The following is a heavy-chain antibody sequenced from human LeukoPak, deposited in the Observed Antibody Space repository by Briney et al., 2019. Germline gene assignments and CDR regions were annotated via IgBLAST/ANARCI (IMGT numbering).Heavy chain of an antibody. V-gene: IGHV3-23*01. D-gene: IGHD3-9*01. Sequence: GGTLRLSCAASGFPFSSHGMSWVRQAPGKGLEWVSGIIGGGGSTCYADSVKGRFTISGDNSRNTLFLQMNSLRAEDTAVYYCAKSPDSLRYFDWLSYYMDVWGKGTTVTISS. CDR1: GFPFSSHG. J-gene: IGHJ6*03. CDR3: AKSPDSLRYFDWLSYYMDV. CDR2: IIGGGGST.